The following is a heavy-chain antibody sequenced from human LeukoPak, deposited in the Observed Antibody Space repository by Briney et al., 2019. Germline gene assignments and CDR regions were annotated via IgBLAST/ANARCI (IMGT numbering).Heavy chain of an antibody. D-gene: IGHD3-3*01. CDR3: ASRSSIWSGYQDTLYYFDS. J-gene: IGHJ4*02. CDR1: GDSISTYY. CDR2: IYYSGST. V-gene: IGHV4-59*01. Sequence: SETLSLTCTVSGDSISTYYWSWIRQPPGKGLEWIGYIYYSGSTNYNPSLKSRVTISLDTSKNQFSLKLSSVTAADTAVYYCASRSSIWSGYQDTLYYFDSWGQGTLVTVSS.